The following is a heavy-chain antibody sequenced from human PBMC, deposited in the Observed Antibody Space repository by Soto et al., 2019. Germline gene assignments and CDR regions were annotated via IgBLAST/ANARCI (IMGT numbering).Heavy chain of an antibody. CDR2: IYWDDDK. CDR3: ARLVDAGITYYFDS. Sequence: QITLKESGPTLVKPTQTLTLTCTFSGFSLSSSGVGVGWIRQPPGKALEWLTFIYWDDDKRYSLSLKSRLTITKDTSKNQVVLTLTNMDPVDTATYYCARLVDAGITYYFDSWGQGTLLTVSS. J-gene: IGHJ4*02. D-gene: IGHD2-21*01. V-gene: IGHV2-5*02. CDR1: GFSLSSSGVG.